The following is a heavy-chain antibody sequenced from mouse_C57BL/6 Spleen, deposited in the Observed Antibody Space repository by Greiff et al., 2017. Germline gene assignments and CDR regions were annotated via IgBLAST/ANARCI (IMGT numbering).Heavy chain of an antibody. Sequence: VQLQQSGAELVRPGASVKLSCTASGFNIKDDYMHWVKQRPEQGLEWIGWIDPENGDTEYASKFQGKATITADTSSNTAYLQLSSLTSEDTAVYYGTTRGQGGCAYWGQGTLVTVSA. V-gene: IGHV14-4*01. CDR3: TTRGQGGCAY. CDR1: GFNIKDDY. CDR2: IDPENGDT. J-gene: IGHJ3*01.